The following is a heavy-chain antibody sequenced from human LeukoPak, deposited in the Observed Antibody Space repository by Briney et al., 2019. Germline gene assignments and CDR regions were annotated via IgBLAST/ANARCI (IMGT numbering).Heavy chain of an antibody. CDR2: IKSKADGGTT. D-gene: IGHD5-18*01. CDR1: GFSFSNAY. Sequence: PGGSLRLSCAASGFSFSNAYMGWVRQAPGKGLEWVGRIKSKADGGTTDYGAPVKGRFTISRDDSKNTLYLQMNGLKTGDTAVYYCTTGTWIQLWLADYWGQGTLVTVSS. CDR3: TTGTWIQLWLADY. V-gene: IGHV3-15*01. J-gene: IGHJ4*02.